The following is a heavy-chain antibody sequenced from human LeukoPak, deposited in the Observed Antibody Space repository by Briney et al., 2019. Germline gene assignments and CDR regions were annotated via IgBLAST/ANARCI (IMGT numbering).Heavy chain of an antibody. CDR3: AKDAMYGSGMYYFDY. J-gene: IGHJ4*02. CDR2: ISYDGSNK. V-gene: IGHV3-30*18. Sequence: GGSLRLSCAASGFTFSSYGMHWVRQAPGKGLEWVAVISYDGSNKYYADSVKGRFTISRDNSKNTLYLQMNSLRAEDTAVYYCAKDAMYGSGMYYFDYWGQETLVTVSS. CDR1: GFTFSSYG. D-gene: IGHD3-10*01.